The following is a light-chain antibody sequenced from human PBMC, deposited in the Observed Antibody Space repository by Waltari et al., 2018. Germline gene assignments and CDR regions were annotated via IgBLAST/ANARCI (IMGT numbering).Light chain of an antibody. CDR2: GVS. V-gene: IGLV2-14*03. CDR1: SSDVGAYNF. J-gene: IGLJ1*01. CDR3: KSYTNSNTYV. Sequence: QSALTQPASVSGSPGQSITISCAGTSSDVGAYNFVSWYQQHAGKAPKVMIYGVSNRPSGVSNRFSGSKSGNMASLTISGLQAEDEADYYCKSYTNSNTYVFGTGTKVTVL.